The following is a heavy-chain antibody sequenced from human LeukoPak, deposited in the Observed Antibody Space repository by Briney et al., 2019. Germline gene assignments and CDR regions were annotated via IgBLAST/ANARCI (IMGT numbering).Heavy chain of an antibody. CDR2: MNPNSGNT. Sequence: ASXXVSCKASGYTFTSYDINWVRQATGQGLEWMGWMNPNSGNTGYAQKFQGRVTMTRNTSISTAYMELSSLRSEDTAVYYCARGGRSSTSPSDYWGQGTLVTVSS. CDR1: GYTFTSYD. V-gene: IGHV1-8*01. D-gene: IGHD2-2*01. CDR3: ARGGRSSTSPSDY. J-gene: IGHJ4*02.